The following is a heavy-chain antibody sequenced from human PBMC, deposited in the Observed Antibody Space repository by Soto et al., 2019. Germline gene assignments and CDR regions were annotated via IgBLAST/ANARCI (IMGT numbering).Heavy chain of an antibody. CDR3: AKADRTGSGWYSDYYYGMDV. J-gene: IGHJ6*02. V-gene: IGHV1-2*02. Sequence: ASVKVSCKASGYTFTGYYMHWVRQAPGQGLEWMGWINPNSGGTNYAQKFQGRVTMTRDTSISTAYMELSRLRSDDTAVYYCAKADRTGSGWYSDYYYGMDVWGQGTTVTVSS. D-gene: IGHD6-19*01. CDR2: INPNSGGT. CDR1: GYTFTGYY.